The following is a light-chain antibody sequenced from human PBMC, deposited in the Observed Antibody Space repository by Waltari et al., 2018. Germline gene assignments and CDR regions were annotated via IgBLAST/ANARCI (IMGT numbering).Light chain of an antibody. Sequence: HSVLTHPPSVPGAPGQRVPISCTGTSSNIAAGSDVPVYQQPQGTAPILLIYGNNNRPSGVPDRFSGSKSATSASLAITGLQAEDEADYYCQSYDSSLGGVFGGGTKVTVL. CDR2: GNN. V-gene: IGLV1-40*01. CDR1: SSNIAAGSD. CDR3: QSYDSSLGGV. J-gene: IGLJ3*02.